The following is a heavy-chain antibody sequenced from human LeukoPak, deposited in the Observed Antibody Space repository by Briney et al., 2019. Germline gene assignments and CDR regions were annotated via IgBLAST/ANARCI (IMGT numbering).Heavy chain of an antibody. CDR2: IRSKAYGGTT. J-gene: IGHJ4*02. Sequence: GGSLRLSCTASGFTFGDYVMSWVRQAPGKGLEWVGFIRSKAYGGTTEYAASVKGRFTISRDDSKSIAYLQMNSLKTEDTAVYYCTRPLKYCGGDCSFDYWGQGTLVTVS. CDR1: GFTFGDYV. D-gene: IGHD2-21*02. CDR3: TRPLKYCGGDCSFDY. V-gene: IGHV3-49*04.